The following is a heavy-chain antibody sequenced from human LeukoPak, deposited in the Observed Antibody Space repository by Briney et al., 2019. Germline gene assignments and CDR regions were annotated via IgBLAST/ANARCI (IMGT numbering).Heavy chain of an antibody. V-gene: IGHV1-2*04. Sequence: ASVKVSRKASGYTFTGYYMHWVRQAPGQGLEWMGWINPNSGGTNYAQKFQGWVTMTRDTSISTAYMELSRLRSDDTAVYYCARTYSNYYYYGMDVWGQGTTVTVSS. CDR3: ARTYSNYYYYGMDV. D-gene: IGHD4-11*01. J-gene: IGHJ6*02. CDR2: INPNSGGT. CDR1: GYTFTGYY.